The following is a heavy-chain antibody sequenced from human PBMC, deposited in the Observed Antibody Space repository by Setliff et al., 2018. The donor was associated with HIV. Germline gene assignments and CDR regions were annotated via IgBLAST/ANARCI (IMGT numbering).Heavy chain of an antibody. Sequence: PSETLSLTCAVSGGSISGYYWNWIRQSAGKGLEWIGRIYTSGSTKYNPSFESRVTLSVDTSKNQDSLKLSSVTAADTAVYYCANSLLRGSRYAFDIWGQGTMVTVSS. CDR2: IYTSGST. D-gene: IGHD3-10*01. V-gene: IGHV4-4*07. CDR3: ANSLLRGSRYAFDI. J-gene: IGHJ3*02. CDR1: GGSISGYY.